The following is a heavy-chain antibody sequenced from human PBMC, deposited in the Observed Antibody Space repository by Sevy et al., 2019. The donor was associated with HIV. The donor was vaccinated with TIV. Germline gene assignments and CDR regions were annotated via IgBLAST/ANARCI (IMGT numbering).Heavy chain of an antibody. Sequence: GGSLRLSCAASGFSFSDYAMSWVCQAPGKGLEWVSSMSGSGGRTYYADSAKGRFTISRDNSKNTLYLQMNSLRAGDTAVYYCAKDEDLEMPTVFDYWGQGTLVTVSS. V-gene: IGHV3-23*01. CDR1: GFSFSDYA. J-gene: IGHJ4*02. D-gene: IGHD4-4*01. CDR3: AKDEDLEMPTVFDY. CDR2: MSGSGGRT.